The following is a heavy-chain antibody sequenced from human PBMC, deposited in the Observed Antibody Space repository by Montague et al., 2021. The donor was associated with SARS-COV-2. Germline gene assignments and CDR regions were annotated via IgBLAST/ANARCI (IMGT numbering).Heavy chain of an antibody. D-gene: IGHD3-22*01. Sequence: SETLSLTCTVSGGSISRSTYYWGWIRQPPGKGLEWIASIYYSGSTYFNPSLKSRVAISIDTSKNQFSLKLSSVTAADTAVYYCARRPYYYDCSGHSDPWGQGVLVTVSS. V-gene: IGHV4-39*07. CDR3: ARRPYYYDCSGHSDP. J-gene: IGHJ5*02. CDR1: GGSISRSTYY. CDR2: IYYSGST.